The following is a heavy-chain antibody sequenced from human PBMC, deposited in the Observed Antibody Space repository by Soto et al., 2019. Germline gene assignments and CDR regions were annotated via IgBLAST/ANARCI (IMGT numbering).Heavy chain of an antibody. Sequence: PGESLKISCKGSGYSFTSYWISWVRQMPGKGLEWMGRIDPSDSYTNYSPSFQGHVTISADKSISTAYLQWSSLEASDTAVYYCAGIIGASGRGFASWGQGPLVTAPS. CDR3: AGIIGASGRGFAS. CDR2: IDPSDSYT. D-gene: IGHD3-10*01. J-gene: IGHJ4*02. V-gene: IGHV5-10-1*01. CDR1: GYSFTSYW.